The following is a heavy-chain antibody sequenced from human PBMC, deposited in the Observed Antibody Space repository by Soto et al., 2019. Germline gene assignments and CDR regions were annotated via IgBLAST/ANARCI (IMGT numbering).Heavy chain of an antibody. Sequence: ASVKVSCKASGYTFTNYGISWVRHAPGQGLEWMGWLSTYNGNTIYAQKLQGRVTMTTDTSTSTAYMELRSLRSDDTAVYYCARTSGIYGGYYFVYWCQGTLVTV. CDR2: LSTYNGNT. CDR1: GYTFTNYG. D-gene: IGHD1-26*01. J-gene: IGHJ4*02. CDR3: ARTSGIYGGYYFVY. V-gene: IGHV1-18*01.